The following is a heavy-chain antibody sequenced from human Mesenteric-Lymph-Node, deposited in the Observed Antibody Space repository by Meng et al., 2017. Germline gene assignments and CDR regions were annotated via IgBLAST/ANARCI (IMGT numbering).Heavy chain of an antibody. J-gene: IGHJ4*02. D-gene: IGHD3-10*01. CDR2: ISYDGSNK. Sequence: GESLKISCAASGFTFSSYAMHWVRQAPGKGLEWVAVISYDGSNKYYADSVKGRFTISRDNSKNTLYLQMNSLRAEDTAVYYCARAGVPYWGQGTLVTVSS. CDR1: GFTFSSYA. V-gene: IGHV3-30*07. CDR3: ARAGVPY.